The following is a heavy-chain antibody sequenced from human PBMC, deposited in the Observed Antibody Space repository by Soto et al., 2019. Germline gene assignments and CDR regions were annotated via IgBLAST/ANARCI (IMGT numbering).Heavy chain of an antibody. CDR1: GFTFSSYA. V-gene: IGHV3-23*01. CDR3: ASAQGWDYYYGMDV. D-gene: IGHD6-19*01. J-gene: IGHJ6*02. CDR2: ISGCGSST. Sequence: EVQLLESGGGLVQPGGSLRLSCAASGFTFSSYAMSWVRQGPGKGLEWVSSISGCGSSTYYADSVKGRFTISRDNSKNTLYLQMNSLRGEDTAVYYCASAQGWDYYYGMDVWGQGTTVTVSS.